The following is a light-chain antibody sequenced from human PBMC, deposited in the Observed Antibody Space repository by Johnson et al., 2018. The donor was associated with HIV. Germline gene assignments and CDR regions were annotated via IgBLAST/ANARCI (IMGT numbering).Light chain of an antibody. V-gene: IGLV1-51*02. CDR2: ENN. CDR3: GTWDSSLSAEV. Sequence: HSVLTQPPSVSAAPGQKVTISCSGSSSNIGNNYVSWYQQLPGTAPKLLIYENNKRPSGIPDRFSGSKSGTSATLGITGLQTGDEADYYCGTWDSSLSAEVVGTGTKVTVI. J-gene: IGLJ1*01. CDR1: SSNIGNNY.